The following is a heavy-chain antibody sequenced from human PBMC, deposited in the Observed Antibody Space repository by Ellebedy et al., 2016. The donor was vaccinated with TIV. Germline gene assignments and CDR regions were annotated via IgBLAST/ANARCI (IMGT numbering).Heavy chain of an antibody. Sequence: ASVKVSCKASGYTFTNHYITWVRQAPGQGIEWVGWISGYNGDTNYAQRVQDRVTMTTDSSTSTAYMELRTLTSGDTAVYYCARASGLTDAFDIWGQGTMVTVSS. CDR3: ARASGLTDAFDI. V-gene: IGHV1-18*01. J-gene: IGHJ3*02. CDR2: ISGYNGDT. CDR1: GYTFTNHY. D-gene: IGHD3-22*01.